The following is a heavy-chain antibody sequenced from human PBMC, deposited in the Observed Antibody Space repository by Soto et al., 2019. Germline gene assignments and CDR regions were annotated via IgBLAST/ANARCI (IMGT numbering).Heavy chain of an antibody. Sequence: QLQLQESGSGLVKPSQTLSLTCTVSGGSVSSSNYSWSWIRQPPGKGLEWIGYIYHSGSTYYNPSLMSRVTESIDSSMNQFSLKLSSVTAAVTAVYYCARGQRREDGFDPWGQGTLVTVSS. J-gene: IGHJ5*02. CDR1: GGSVSSSNYS. D-gene: IGHD1-26*01. CDR3: ARGQRREDGFDP. CDR2: IYHSGST. V-gene: IGHV4-30-2*01.